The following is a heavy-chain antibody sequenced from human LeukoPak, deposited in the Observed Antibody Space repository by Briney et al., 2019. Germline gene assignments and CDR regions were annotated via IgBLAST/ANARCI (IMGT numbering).Heavy chain of an antibody. J-gene: IGHJ4*02. CDR2: INPNTGDT. CDR3: ARVVGQGTAMPSRDYFDY. V-gene: IGHV1-2*02. Sequence: ASVKVSCKASGYTFTGHCMHWVRQAPGQGLEWMGWINPNTGDTNYAQKFQGRVTMTRDTSITIAYMELSRLRSDDTAMYYCARVVGQGTAMPSRDYFDYWGQGTLVIVSS. D-gene: IGHD5-18*01. CDR1: GYTFTGHC.